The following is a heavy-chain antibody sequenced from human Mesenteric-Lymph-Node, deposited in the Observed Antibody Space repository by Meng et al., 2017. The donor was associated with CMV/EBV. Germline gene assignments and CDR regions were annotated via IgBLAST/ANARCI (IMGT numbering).Heavy chain of an antibody. CDR3: ARRGNYDSDYSEY. CDR1: GDSISNSTYY. Sequence: QLQRPESGPGLVKPSETLSLSCIVSGDSISNSTYYWTWIRQPPGKGLEWIGSVHHSGTTYYNPSLKGRLTISVDTSANLFSLRLTTVTAADTATYYCARRGNYDSDYSEYWGQGTLVTVSS. V-gene: IGHV4-39*01. J-gene: IGHJ4*02. D-gene: IGHD3-22*01. CDR2: VHHSGTT.